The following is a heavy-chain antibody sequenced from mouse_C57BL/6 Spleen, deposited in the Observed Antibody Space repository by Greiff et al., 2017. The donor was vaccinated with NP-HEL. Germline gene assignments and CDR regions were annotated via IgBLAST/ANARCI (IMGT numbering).Heavy chain of an antibody. D-gene: IGHD2-4*01. J-gene: IGHJ3*01. CDR3: ARVERLEAWFAY. V-gene: IGHV5-4*03. CDR1: GFTFSSYA. Sequence: EVKLMESGGGLVKPGGSLKLSCAASGFTFSSYAMSWVRQTPEKRLEWVATISDGGSYTYYPDNVKGRFTISRDNAKNNLYLQMSHLKSEDTAMYYCARVERLEAWFAYWGQGTLVTVSA. CDR2: ISDGGSYT.